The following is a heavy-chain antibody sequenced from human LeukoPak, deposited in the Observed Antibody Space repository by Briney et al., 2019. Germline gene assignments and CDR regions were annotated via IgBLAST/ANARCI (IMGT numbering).Heavy chain of an antibody. V-gene: IGHV4-4*02. CDR1: GGSINSNYW. CDR2: IYHTGSV. D-gene: IGHD2-2*02. J-gene: IGHJ6*03. CDR3: ARTLGYCTSTSCYTGGPYSMDV. Sequence: SETLSLTCAVSGGSINSNYWWTWVRQSPGKGLEWIGEIYHTGSVNYNLSLESRVTISRDRSKNQFSLMLRSVTAADTAVYYCARTLGYCTSTSCYTGGPYSMDVWGQGTTVTVSS.